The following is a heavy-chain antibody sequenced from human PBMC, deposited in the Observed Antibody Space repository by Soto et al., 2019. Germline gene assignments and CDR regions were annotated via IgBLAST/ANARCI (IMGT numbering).Heavy chain of an antibody. J-gene: IGHJ4*02. Sequence: EVQLVESGGGLVQPGGSLRLSCAASGFSFSTYAMYWVRQAPGKGLEYISVISSSGCSTYYANSVRGRFTISRDNSKNTLYLQMGSLRVEDMAVYYCARAGYSYGLDYWGQGTLVTVSS. CDR1: GFSFSTYA. D-gene: IGHD5-18*01. CDR2: ISSSGCST. CDR3: ARAGYSYGLDY. V-gene: IGHV3-64*01.